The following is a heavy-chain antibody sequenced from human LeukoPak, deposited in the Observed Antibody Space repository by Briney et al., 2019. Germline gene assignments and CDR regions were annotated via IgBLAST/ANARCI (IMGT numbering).Heavy chain of an antibody. J-gene: IGHJ4*02. Sequence: SVKVSCKASGGTFSSYAISWVRQAPGQGLEWMGGIIPIFGTANYAQKFQGRVTTTTDESTSTAYMELSSLRSEDTAVYYCARVIDFWSGYSVDYWGQGTLVTVSS. CDR1: GGTFSSYA. D-gene: IGHD3-3*01. V-gene: IGHV1-69*05. CDR2: IIPIFGTA. CDR3: ARVIDFWSGYSVDY.